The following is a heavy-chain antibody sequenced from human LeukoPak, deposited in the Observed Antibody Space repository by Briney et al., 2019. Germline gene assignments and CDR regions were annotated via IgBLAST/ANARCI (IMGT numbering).Heavy chain of an antibody. Sequence: GGSLRLSCAASRFTFTNYAMSWVRQAPGKGLEWVSAISGSGRSTSYADSVKGRFTISRDNSKTTLYLQMNSLRAEDTAVYCCAKDLLSDYYYYYMDVWGKGTTVTVSS. J-gene: IGHJ6*03. V-gene: IGHV3-23*01. CDR1: RFTFTNYA. CDR3: AKDLLSDYYYYYMDV. CDR2: ISGSGRST. D-gene: IGHD2-2*01.